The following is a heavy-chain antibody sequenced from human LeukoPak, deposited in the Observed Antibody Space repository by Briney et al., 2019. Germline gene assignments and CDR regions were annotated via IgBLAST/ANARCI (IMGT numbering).Heavy chain of an antibody. CDR3: AKDSVAVAGTSDFDY. J-gene: IGHJ4*02. D-gene: IGHD6-19*01. V-gene: IGHV3-9*01. Sequence: PGGSLRLSCAASGFTFDDYAMHWVRQAPGKGLEWVSGISWNSGSIGYADSVKGRFTISRDNAKNSLYLQMNSPRAEDTALYYCAKDSVAVAGTSDFDYWGQGTLVTVSS. CDR2: ISWNSGSI. CDR1: GFTFDDYA.